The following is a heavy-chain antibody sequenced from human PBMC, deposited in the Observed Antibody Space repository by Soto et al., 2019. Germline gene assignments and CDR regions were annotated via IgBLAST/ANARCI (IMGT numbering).Heavy chain of an antibody. V-gene: IGHV2-5*02. J-gene: IGHJ4*02. Sequence: QITLNESGPTVVRPTETLTLTCRFSGFSLTTSGVGVGWIRQSPGKAPEWLALIYWDDDKRYSASLKSRLTITKATFKNQGVLTVSDLDPTDTATYYCAHRVLRTVFGLVTTTAIYFDFWGQGTPVAVSS. CDR3: AHRVLRTVFGLVTTTAIYFDF. CDR2: IYWDDDK. D-gene: IGHD3-3*01. CDR1: GFSLTTSGVG.